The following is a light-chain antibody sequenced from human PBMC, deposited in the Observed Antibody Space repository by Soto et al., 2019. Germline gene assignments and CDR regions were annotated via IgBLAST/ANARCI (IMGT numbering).Light chain of an antibody. V-gene: IGKV3D-15*01. CDR1: QSVDSN. Sequence: EIVMTQSPATLSVSPGDGATLSCRASQSVDSNLAWYQQKPGQTPRLLIYGASTRPTGIQARFSGSGSGTEFTLTIRSLQPDDFATYYCQQYHRASITFGQGTRLEIK. CDR3: QQYHRASIT. J-gene: IGKJ5*01. CDR2: GAS.